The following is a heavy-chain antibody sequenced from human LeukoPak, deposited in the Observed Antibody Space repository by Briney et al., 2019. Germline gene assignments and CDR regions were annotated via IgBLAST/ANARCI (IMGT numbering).Heavy chain of an antibody. CDR3: AREGYSYYDSSGYSNFDY. D-gene: IGHD3-22*01. CDR2: IKPDGGEK. V-gene: IGHV3-7*01. Sequence: GGSLRLSCAASGFTFSSYMMTWVRQAPGKGLEWVANIKPDGGEKFYVDSVRGRFTISRDNAKNSLYLQMNSLRAEDTAIYYCAREGYSYYDSSGYSNFDYWGQGTLVTVSS. CDR1: GFTFSSYM. J-gene: IGHJ4*02.